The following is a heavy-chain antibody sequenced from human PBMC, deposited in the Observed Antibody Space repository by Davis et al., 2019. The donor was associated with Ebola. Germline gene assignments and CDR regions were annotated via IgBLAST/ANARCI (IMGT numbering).Heavy chain of an antibody. V-gene: IGHV3-23*01. Sequence: GESLKISCAASGFTFSSYWMHWVRQAPGKGLEWVSAISGSGGSTYYADSVKGRFTISRDNSKNTLYLQMNGLRAEDTAVYYCAKGGYYDSSGYPSHYWYFDLWGRGTLVTVSS. CDR3: AKGGYYDSSGYPSHYWYFDL. CDR2: ISGSGGST. CDR1: GFTFSSYW. J-gene: IGHJ2*01. D-gene: IGHD3-22*01.